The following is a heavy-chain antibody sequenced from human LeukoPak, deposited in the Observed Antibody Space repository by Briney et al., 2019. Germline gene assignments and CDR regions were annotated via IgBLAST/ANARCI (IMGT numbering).Heavy chain of an antibody. D-gene: IGHD1-26*01. V-gene: IGHV1-8*01. CDR2: MNPKSGYT. CDR1: VYTFTNYD. CDR3: ARVTGSIDY. Sequence: ASVRVSCKASVYTFTNYDINWVGQATGQGVEWMGWMNPKSGYTGYAQKFQGKVTMTRDTSISTPYMELGSLRSEDTAVYYCARVTGSIDYWGQGTLVTVSS. J-gene: IGHJ4*02.